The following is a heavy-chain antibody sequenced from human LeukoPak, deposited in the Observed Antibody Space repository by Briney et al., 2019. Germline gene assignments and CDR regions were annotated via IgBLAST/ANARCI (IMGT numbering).Heavy chain of an antibody. J-gene: IGHJ4*02. CDR3: AKDRNWGTFGYFDY. D-gene: IGHD3-16*01. CDR2: IRYDGSNK. V-gene: IGHV3-30*02. Sequence: PGGSLRLSCAASGFTFSSYGMHWVRQAPGKGLEWVAFIRYDGSNKYYADSVKGRFTISRDNSKNTLYLQMNSLRAEDTAVYYCAKDRNWGTFGYFDYWGQGTLVTVSS. CDR1: GFTFSSYG.